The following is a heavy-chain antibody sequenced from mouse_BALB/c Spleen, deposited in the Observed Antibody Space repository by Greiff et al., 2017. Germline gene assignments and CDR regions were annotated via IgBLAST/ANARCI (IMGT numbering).Heavy chain of an antibody. Sequence: QVQLQQSGAELVRPGSSVKISCKASGYAFSSYWMNWVKQRPGQGLEWIGQIYPGDGDTNYNGKFQGKATLTADKSSSTAYMQLSSLTSEDSAVYFCARAATVVARYFDVWGAGTTVTVSS. J-gene: IGHJ1*01. CDR3: ARAATVVARYFDV. D-gene: IGHD1-1*01. CDR1: GYAFSSYW. CDR2: IYPGDGDT. V-gene: IGHV1-80*01.